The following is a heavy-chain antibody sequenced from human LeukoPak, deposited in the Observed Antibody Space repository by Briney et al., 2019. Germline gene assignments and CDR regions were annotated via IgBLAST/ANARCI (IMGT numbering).Heavy chain of an antibody. Sequence: GGSLRLSCAASGFTFSSYSMNWVRQAPGKGLEWVSSISSSSSYIYYADSVKGRFTISRDNAKNSLYLQMNSLRAEDTAVYYRARAGSPITMIVMVSAFDIWGQGTMVTVSS. CDR1: GFTFSSYS. CDR2: ISSSSSYI. CDR3: ARAGSPITMIVMVSAFDI. J-gene: IGHJ3*02. V-gene: IGHV3-21*01. D-gene: IGHD3-22*01.